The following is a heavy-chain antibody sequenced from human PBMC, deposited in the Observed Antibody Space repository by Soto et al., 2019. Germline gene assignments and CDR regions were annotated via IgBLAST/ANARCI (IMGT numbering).Heavy chain of an antibody. D-gene: IGHD3-10*01. CDR1: GDSFSNFY. CDR3: ARDDYGSAGMDV. Sequence: QVQLQESGPGLLKPSETLSLTCTVSGDSFSNFYWSWIRQPAGKGLEWIGRIYPSGTTNYSPSLKSRLTISRDTSKNQFSLSLRSVTAADTAVYFCARDDYGSAGMDVWGQGTTVTVSS. J-gene: IGHJ6*02. V-gene: IGHV4-4*07. CDR2: IYPSGTT.